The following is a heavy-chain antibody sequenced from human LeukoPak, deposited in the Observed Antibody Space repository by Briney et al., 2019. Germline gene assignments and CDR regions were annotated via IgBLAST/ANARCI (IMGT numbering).Heavy chain of an antibody. CDR2: IIPILGIA. Sequence: ASVKVSCKASGGTFSSYTISWVRQAPGQGLEWMGRIIPILGIANYAQKFQGRVTITADKSTSTAYMELSSLRSEDTAVYYCARDQGGDVEGRVIWFDPWGQGTLVTVSS. CDR3: ARDQGGDVEGRVIWFDP. D-gene: IGHD2-21*02. V-gene: IGHV1-69*04. J-gene: IGHJ5*02. CDR1: GGTFSSYT.